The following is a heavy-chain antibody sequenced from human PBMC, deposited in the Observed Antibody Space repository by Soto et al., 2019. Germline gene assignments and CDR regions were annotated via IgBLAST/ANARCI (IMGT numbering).Heavy chain of an antibody. D-gene: IGHD6-13*01. CDR1: GDSMSSSNW. CDR3: ARQLIY. V-gene: IGHV4-4*02. CDR2: AHHSGRT. J-gene: IGHJ4*02. Sequence: PSETLSLTCTVSGDSMSSSNWWNWVRQPPGKGLEWIGEAHHSGRTNYNPSPKSRVTMSVDTSKNQFSLKLSSVTAADTAVYYCARQLIYWGQGTLVTVSS.